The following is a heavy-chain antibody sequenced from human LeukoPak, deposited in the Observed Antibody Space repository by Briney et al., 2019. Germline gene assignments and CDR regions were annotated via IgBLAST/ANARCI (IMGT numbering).Heavy chain of an antibody. J-gene: IGHJ5*02. CDR2: ISAYNGNT. Sequence: ASVKVSCKAPGYTFTSYGISWVRQAPGQGLEWMGWISAYNGNTNYAQKLQGRVTMTTDTSTSTAYMELRSLRCDDTAVYYCARAISSIVSCWFDPWGQGTLVTVSS. CDR1: GYTFTSYG. D-gene: IGHD2-15*01. CDR3: ARAISSIVSCWFDP. V-gene: IGHV1-18*01.